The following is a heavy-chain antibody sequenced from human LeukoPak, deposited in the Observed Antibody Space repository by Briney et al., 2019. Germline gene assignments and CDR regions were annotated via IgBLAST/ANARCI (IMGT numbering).Heavy chain of an antibody. CDR2: IYPGDSDT. J-gene: IGHJ3*02. Sequence: GESLKISCKGSEYSFTSYWIGWVRQMPGKGLEWMGIIYPGDSDTKYSPSFQGQVTISADKSISTASLQWNSLKASDTAMYYCARAVGLQGHFDIWGQGTVVTVSP. CDR3: ARAVGLQGHFDI. V-gene: IGHV5-51*01. CDR1: EYSFTSYW. D-gene: IGHD1-26*01.